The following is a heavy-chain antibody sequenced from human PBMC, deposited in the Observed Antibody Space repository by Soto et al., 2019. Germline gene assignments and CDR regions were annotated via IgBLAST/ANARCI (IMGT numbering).Heavy chain of an antibody. CDR1: GGSISPFY. V-gene: IGHV4-59*01. J-gene: IGHJ4*02. CDR2: LYYSGNT. Sequence: SETLSLTCTVSGGSISPFYWSWVRQPPGKGLEWIGYLYYSGNTNYNPSLKSRVTISVDASKNQVSLRLTSVTAVDTAVYYCARVGGVAARTFDYWGQGTVVTVSS. CDR3: ARVGGVAARTFDY. D-gene: IGHD2-15*01.